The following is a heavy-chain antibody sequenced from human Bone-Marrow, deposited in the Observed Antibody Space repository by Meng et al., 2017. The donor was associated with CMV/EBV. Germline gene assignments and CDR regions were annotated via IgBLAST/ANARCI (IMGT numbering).Heavy chain of an antibody. V-gene: IGHV5-51*01. J-gene: IGHJ4*02. CDR3: ARGGGATSFDK. D-gene: IGHD2-21*01. Sequence: GEFLKIPCQLSGYDISTYWVGWVRQMPGKGLEWMGLVYPDDSDIRYSPSFRGQVIISADKSISTAYLQWSSLKASDTAIYYCARGGGATSFDKWGQGTLVTVSS. CDR1: GYDISTYW. CDR2: VYPDDSDI.